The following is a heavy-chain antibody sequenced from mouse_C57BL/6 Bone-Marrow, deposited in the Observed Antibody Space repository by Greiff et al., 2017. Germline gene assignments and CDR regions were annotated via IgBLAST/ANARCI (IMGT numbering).Heavy chain of an antibody. V-gene: IGHV1-82*01. CDR2: FYPGDGDT. Sequence: QVQLKQSGPELVKPGASVKISCKASGYAFSSSWMNWVKQRPGKGLEWIGRFYPGDGDTNYNGKFKGKATLTADKSSSTAYMQLSSLTSEDSAVYFCARSQLRLLAGCAYWGQGTLVTVSA. CDR3: ARSQLRLLAGCAY. D-gene: IGHD3-2*02. CDR1: GYAFSSSW. J-gene: IGHJ3*01.